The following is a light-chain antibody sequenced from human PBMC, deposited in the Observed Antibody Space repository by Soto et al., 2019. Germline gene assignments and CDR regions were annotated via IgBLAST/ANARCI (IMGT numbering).Light chain of an antibody. CDR3: LSFTSSFTYI. CDR1: ISDVGGYNY. Sequence: QSVLTHPASVSGSPGQSITISCTGTISDVGGYNYVSWYQHHPGKAPKLMIYEVTNRPSGVSIRFSGSKSGTTASMTISGLQAEDEADYYCLSFTSSFTYIFGTGTKV. J-gene: IGLJ1*01. CDR2: EVT. V-gene: IGLV2-14*01.